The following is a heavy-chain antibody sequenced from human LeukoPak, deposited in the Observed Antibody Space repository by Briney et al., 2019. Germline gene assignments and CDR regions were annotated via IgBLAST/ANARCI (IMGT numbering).Heavy chain of an antibody. D-gene: IGHD2-2*01. V-gene: IGHV4-34*01. CDR2: XXXSGRA. J-gene: IGHJ5*02. CDR3: ARPLGYCSTSRCPQPWFDP. CDR1: XGSFSGXX. Sequence: LSXXXAVXXGSFSGXXXXXIRXPPGXXLEXIGXXXXSGRANYNPSLKSRVTISVDTSKNQVSLKLTSVTAADTAVYYCARPLGYCSTSRCPQPWFDPWGQGTLVTVSS.